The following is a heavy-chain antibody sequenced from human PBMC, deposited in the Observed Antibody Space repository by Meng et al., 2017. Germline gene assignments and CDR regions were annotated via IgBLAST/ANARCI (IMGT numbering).Heavy chain of an antibody. CDR3: AITVAAPITLYFDY. D-gene: IGHD6-19*01. V-gene: IGHV1-69*02. CDR1: GGTFSSYT. Sequence: SSVKVSCKASGGTFSSYTISWVRQAPGQGLEWMGRIIPILGIANYAQKFQGRVTITADKSTSTSYMELSSLRSEDTAVYYCAITVAAPITLYFDYWGQGTLVTVSS. J-gene: IGHJ4*02. CDR2: IIPILGIA.